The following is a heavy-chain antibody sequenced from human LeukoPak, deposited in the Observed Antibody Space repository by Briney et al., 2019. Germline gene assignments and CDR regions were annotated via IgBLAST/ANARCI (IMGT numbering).Heavy chain of an antibody. CDR3: AKAPPPYCSGGSCFDAFDI. CDR1: GFTFSNYA. V-gene: IGHV3-23*01. D-gene: IGHD2-15*01. J-gene: IGHJ3*02. CDR2: INHSGYTT. Sequence: PGGSLRLSCAASGFTFSNYAMNWVRQAPGKGLEWVSAINHSGYTTYYADSVKGRFTISRDNSRNTLYLQMNSLRAEDTAVYYCAKAPPPYCSGGSCFDAFDIWGQGTLVTVSS.